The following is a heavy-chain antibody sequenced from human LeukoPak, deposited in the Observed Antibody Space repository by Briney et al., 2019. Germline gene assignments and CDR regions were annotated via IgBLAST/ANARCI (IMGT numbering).Heavy chain of an antibody. Sequence: SETLSLTCAVYDGSFSGYYWSWSRQPPGKGLEWIGEINHSGSTNYNPSLKSRVTISVDTSKNQFSLKLSSVTAADTAVYYCARRAYDFWSGYYFDYWGQGTLVTVSS. J-gene: IGHJ4*02. D-gene: IGHD3-3*01. V-gene: IGHV4-34*01. CDR3: ARRAYDFWSGYYFDY. CDR2: INHSGST. CDR1: DGSFSGYY.